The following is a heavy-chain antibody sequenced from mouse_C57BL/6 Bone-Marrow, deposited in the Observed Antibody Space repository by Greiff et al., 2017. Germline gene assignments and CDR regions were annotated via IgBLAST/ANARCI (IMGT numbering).Heavy chain of an antibody. J-gene: IGHJ3*01. CDR2: IDPENGDT. D-gene: IGHD1-2*01. Sequence: EVHLVASGAELVRPGASVKLFCTASGFNIKDVYMHWVKQRPEQGLEWIGWIDPENGDTEDASKFQGKATITADTSSNTAYLQLSSLTSEDTAVYYCTTENYDGAWFAYWGQGTLVTVSA. CDR3: TTENYDGAWFAY. CDR1: GFNIKDVY. V-gene: IGHV14-4*01.